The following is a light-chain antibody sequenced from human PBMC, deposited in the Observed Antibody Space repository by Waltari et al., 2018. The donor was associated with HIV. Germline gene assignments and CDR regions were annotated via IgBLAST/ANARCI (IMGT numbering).Light chain of an antibody. CDR2: DVT. J-gene: IGLJ1*01. CDR3: CSYAGSSTYV. CDR1: SSDVGAYNY. V-gene: IGLV2-23*02. Sequence: QSALTQPASVSGSPGQSITIPCTGPSSDVGAYNYVSWYQQHPGKAPKLMIYDVTKRPSGVSNRFSGSKSANTASLTISGLQAEDEADYYCCSYAGSSTYVFGSGTKVTVL.